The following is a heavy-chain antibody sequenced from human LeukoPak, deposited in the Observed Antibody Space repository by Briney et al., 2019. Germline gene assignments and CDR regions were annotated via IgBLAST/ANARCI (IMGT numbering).Heavy chain of an antibody. J-gene: IGHJ4*02. CDR3: ARDYYYGSGSYYNLDY. D-gene: IGHD3-10*01. CDR2: INPNSGGT. V-gene: IGHV1-2*02. Sequence: GASVKVSCKASGYTFTGYYMHWVRQAPGQGLEWMGWINPNSGGTNYAQRFQGRVTMTRDTSISTAYMELSRLRSDDTAVYYCARDYYYGSGSYYNLDYWGQGTLVTVSS. CDR1: GYTFTGYY.